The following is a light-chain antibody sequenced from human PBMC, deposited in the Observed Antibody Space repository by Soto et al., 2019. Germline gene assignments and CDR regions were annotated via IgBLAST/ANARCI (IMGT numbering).Light chain of an antibody. CDR2: EVS. J-gene: IGLJ3*02. V-gene: IGLV2-14*01. CDR1: SSDVGGYNY. Sequence: QSVLTQPASVYGSPGQSITISCTGTSSDVGGYNYVSWYQQHPGKAPKLMIYEVSNRPSGVSNRFSGSKSGNTASLTISGLQAEDEADYYCSSYTSSSTRVFGGGTQLTVL. CDR3: SSYTSSSTRV.